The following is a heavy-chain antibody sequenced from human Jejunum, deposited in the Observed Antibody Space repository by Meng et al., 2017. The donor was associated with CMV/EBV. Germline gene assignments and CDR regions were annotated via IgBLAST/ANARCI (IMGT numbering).Heavy chain of an antibody. V-gene: IGHV4-4*07. CDR3: ARESGSYYWFDP. Sequence: QLPLHESRAGLVTSTHTLALPCFVSAGSISGYYWSWIRQPAGKGPEWIGRIYTSGSTYYNPSLKSRLTMSVDLSNNQISLKLRSVTAADTAVYYCARESGSYYWFDPWGQGTLVTSPQ. CDR1: AGSISGYY. D-gene: IGHD1-26*01. CDR2: IYTSGST. J-gene: IGHJ5*02.